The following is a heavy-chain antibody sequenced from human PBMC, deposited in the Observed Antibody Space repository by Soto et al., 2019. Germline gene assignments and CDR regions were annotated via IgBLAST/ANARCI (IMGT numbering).Heavy chain of an antibody. CDR2: ISYDGSNQ. D-gene: IGHD3-22*01. Sequence: AQLVESGGGVVQPGRSLRLSCAASGFTFSSYGMHWVRQAPGKGLDWVAAISYDGSNQYYADSVKGRFTISRDDSKNTLYLQVNSLRPEDTAVYYCAKLMYSFDSSGFSIDYWGQGTLVTVSS. CDR3: AKLMYSFDSSGFSIDY. CDR1: GFTFSSYG. J-gene: IGHJ4*02. V-gene: IGHV3-30*18.